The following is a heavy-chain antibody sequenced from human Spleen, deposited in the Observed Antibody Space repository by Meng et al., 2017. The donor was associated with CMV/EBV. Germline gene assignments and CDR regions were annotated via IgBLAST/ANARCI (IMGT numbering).Heavy chain of an antibody. CDR2: IYYSGST. D-gene: IGHD1-26*01. Sequence: GSLRLSCTVSGGSISSYYWGWIRQPPGKGLEWIGSIYYSGSTYYNPSLKSRVTISVDTSKNQFSLKLSSVTAADTAVYYCARVQGGYYYFDYWGQGTLVTVSS. J-gene: IGHJ4*02. V-gene: IGHV4-39*07. CDR1: GGSISSYY. CDR3: ARVQGGYYYFDY.